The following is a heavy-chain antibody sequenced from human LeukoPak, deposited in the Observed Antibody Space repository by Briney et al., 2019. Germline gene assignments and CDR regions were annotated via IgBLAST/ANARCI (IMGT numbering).Heavy chain of an antibody. CDR2: INGAGSSI. CDR1: GFTFSSYW. V-gene: IGHV3-74*01. J-gene: IGHJ5*02. D-gene: IGHD2-2*01. CDR3: ARDGAAMEWFDP. Sequence: GGSLRLSCAASGFTFSSYWMHWVRQTPGKGLVWVSRINGAGSSISYADSVKGRVTISRDNAKNTLYLQMNNLRAEDTAVYYCARDGAAMEWFDPWGQGTLVTVSS.